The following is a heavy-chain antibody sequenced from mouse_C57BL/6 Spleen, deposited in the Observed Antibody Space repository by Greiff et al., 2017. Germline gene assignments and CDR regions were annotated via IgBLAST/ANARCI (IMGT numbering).Heavy chain of an antibody. CDR2: ISNGGGST. J-gene: IGHJ4*01. V-gene: IGHV5-12*01. CDR1: GFTFSDYY. Sequence: EVKVVESGGGLVQPGGSLKLSCAASGFTFSDYYMYWVRQTPEKRLELVAYISNGGGSTYYPDTVKGRFNISRDNAKNTLYLQMSRLKSEDTAMYYCARQRLQGYAMDYWGQGTSVTVSS. CDR3: ARQRLQGYAMDY. D-gene: IGHD1-2*01.